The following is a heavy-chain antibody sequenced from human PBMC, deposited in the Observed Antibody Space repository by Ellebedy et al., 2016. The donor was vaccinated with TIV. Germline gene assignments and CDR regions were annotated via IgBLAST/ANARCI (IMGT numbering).Heavy chain of an antibody. CDR3: ARDGSYGDYLSPTHAFTG. CDR1: GFTFSSYW. V-gene: IGHV3-7*01. D-gene: IGHD4-17*01. CDR2: ISQDGREK. Sequence: GESLKISCAASGFTFSSYWMSWVRQAPGKGLEWVANISQDGREKYYVDSVKGRFTISRDNAKNSLYLQMNSLRVEDTAVYYCARDGSYGDYLSPTHAFTGWGQGTMITVSS. J-gene: IGHJ3*01.